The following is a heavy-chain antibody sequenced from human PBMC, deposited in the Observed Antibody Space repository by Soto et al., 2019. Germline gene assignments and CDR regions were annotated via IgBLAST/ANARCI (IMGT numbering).Heavy chain of an antibody. Sequence: ASVKVSCKASGSTFTSYAMHWVRQAPGQRLEWMGWINAGNGNTKYSQKFQGRVTITRDTSASTAYMELSSLRSEDTAVYYCARGSYYYDSSGYYALGYYGMDVWGQGTTVTVSS. D-gene: IGHD3-22*01. CDR1: GSTFTSYA. CDR3: ARGSYYYDSSGYYALGYYGMDV. J-gene: IGHJ6*02. V-gene: IGHV1-3*01. CDR2: INAGNGNT.